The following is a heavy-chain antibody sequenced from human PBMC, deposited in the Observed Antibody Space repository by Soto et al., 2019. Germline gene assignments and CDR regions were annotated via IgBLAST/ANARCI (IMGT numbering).Heavy chain of an antibody. D-gene: IGHD3-3*02. CDR2: TKGSGSPI. V-gene: IGHV3-11*01. Sequence: GGSLRLSCAASGFTFSDYTMNWVRQAPGKGLEWVSYTKGSGSPIYYADSVRGRFTISRDNTENSLFLQMNSLRAEDTAVYYCARDLAVGPPDYWGQGTLVTVSS. CDR1: GFTFSDYT. J-gene: IGHJ4*02. CDR3: ARDLAVGPPDY.